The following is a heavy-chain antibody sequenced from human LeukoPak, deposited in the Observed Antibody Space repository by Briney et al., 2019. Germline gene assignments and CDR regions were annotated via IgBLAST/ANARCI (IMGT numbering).Heavy chain of an antibody. J-gene: IGHJ6*03. V-gene: IGHV3-7*01. CDR3: AKGDYYYYYYMDV. CDR1: GFTFSSYW. Sequence: GGSLRLSCAASGFTFSSYWMSWVRQAPGKGLEWVANIKQAGSEKYYVDSVKDRFTISRDNAKNSLYLQMNSLRAEDTAVYYCAKGDYYYYYYMDVWGKGTTVTISS. CDR2: IKQAGSEK.